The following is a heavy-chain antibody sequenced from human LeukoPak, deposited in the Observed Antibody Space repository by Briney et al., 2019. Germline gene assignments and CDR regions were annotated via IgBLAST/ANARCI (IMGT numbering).Heavy chain of an antibody. CDR3: ARGTTIFEWELDY. D-gene: IGHD3-3*01. CDR1: GFTFSRHW. CDR2: IKHDGSEK. V-gene: IGHV3-7*01. Sequence: GGSLRLSCAASGFTFSRHWMTWVRQAPGKGLEWVANIKHDGSEKNYVDSVKGRFTISRDNAKNSLYLQMNSLRAEDTAVYYCARGTTIFEWELDYWGQGTLVTVSS. J-gene: IGHJ4*02.